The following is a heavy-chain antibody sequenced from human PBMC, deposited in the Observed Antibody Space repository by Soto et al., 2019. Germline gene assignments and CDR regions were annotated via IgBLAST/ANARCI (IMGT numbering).Heavy chain of an antibody. CDR3: ARDRGYCISTSCYGYYYYGMDV. D-gene: IGHD2-2*01. J-gene: IGHJ6*02. CDR2: IIPIFGTA. V-gene: IGHV1-69*12. Sequence: QVKLVQSGAEVKKPGSSVKVSCKASGGTFSSYAISWVRQAPGQGLEWMGGIIPIFGTANYAQKFQGRVTITADDSTSTAYMELSSLRSEDTAVYYCARDRGYCISTSCYGYYYYGMDVWGQGTTVTVSS. CDR1: GGTFSSYA.